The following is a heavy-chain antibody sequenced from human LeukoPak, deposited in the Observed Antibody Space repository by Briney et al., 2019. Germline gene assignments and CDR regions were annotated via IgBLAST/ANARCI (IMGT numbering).Heavy chain of an antibody. CDR3: ARGSIAVDV. D-gene: IGHD6-6*01. J-gene: IGHJ6*02. CDR2: IKKDGSET. CDR1: GFTFSSYW. Sequence: GGSLRLSCAASGFTFSSYWMSWVRQVPGKGLEWVANIKKDGSETHYVDSVKGRFTISRDNAKNSLYLQMNSLRAEDTALYYCARGSIAVDVWGQGTTVTVSS. V-gene: IGHV3-7*01.